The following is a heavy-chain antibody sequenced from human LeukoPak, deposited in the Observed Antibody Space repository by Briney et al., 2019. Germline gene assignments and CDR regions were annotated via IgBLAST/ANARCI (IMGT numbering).Heavy chain of an antibody. J-gene: IGHJ6*03. CDR1: GYSVTELS. CDR2: FDPDDGAT. Sequence: ASVKVSCKVSGYSVTELSMHWVRQAPGIGFQWMGGFDPDDGATIYAQNFQGRVTMTRNTSISTAYMELSSLRSEDTAVYYCARGLYGSGSYYYYYYYMDVWGKGTTVTISS. D-gene: IGHD3-10*01. CDR3: ARGLYGSGSYYYYYYYMDV. V-gene: IGHV1-24*01.